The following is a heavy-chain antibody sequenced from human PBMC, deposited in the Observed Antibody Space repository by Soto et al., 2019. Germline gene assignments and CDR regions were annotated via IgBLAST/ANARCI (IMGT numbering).Heavy chain of an antibody. CDR3: VRMASSGTLNWFDP. J-gene: IGHJ5*02. CDR2: MNPNSGNT. Sequence: GASVKVSCKASGFSFTGYYIHWVRQATGQGLEWMGWMNPNSGNTGYALKFQGRVSMTRNTSIYTVYLELSSLASDDTAVYYCVRMASSGTLNWFDPWGQGTLVTVSS. V-gene: IGHV1-8*02. CDR1: GFSFTGYY. D-gene: IGHD1-1*01.